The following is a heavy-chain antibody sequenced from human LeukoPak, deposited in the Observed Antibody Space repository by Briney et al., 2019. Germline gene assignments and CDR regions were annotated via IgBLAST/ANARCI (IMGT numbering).Heavy chain of an antibody. V-gene: IGHV4-34*01. CDR3: ARGWGLVTMVRGVIAARGLHFDY. CDR2: INHSGST. D-gene: IGHD3-10*01. Sequence: PSETLSLTCAVYGGSFSGYYWSWIRQPPGKGLEWIGEINHSGSTNYNPSLKSRVTISVDASKNQFSLKLSSVTAADTAVYYCARGWGLVTMVRGVIAARGLHFDYWGQGTLVTVSS. CDR1: GGSFSGYY. J-gene: IGHJ4*02.